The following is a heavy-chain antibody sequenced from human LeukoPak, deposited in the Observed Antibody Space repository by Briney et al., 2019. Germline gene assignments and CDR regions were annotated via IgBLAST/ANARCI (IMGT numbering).Heavy chain of an antibody. J-gene: IGHJ6*02. CDR1: GLTFSSYA. D-gene: IGHD3-10*02. CDR2: ISGSGGST. CDR3: AGEAKFGETYGMDV. V-gene: IGHV3-23*01. Sequence: GGSLRLSCAASGLTFSSYAMSWVRQAPGKGLEWVSAISGSGGSTYYADSVKGRFTISRDNSKNTLYLQMNSLRAADTAVYYCAGEAKFGETYGMDVWGQGTTVTVSS.